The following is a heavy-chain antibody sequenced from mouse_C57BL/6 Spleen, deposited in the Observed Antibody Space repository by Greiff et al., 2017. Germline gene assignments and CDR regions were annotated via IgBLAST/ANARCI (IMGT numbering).Heavy chain of an antibody. CDR1: GYTLTCYW. D-gene: IGHD2-4*01. J-gene: IGHJ2*01. CDR2: IHPNSGST. Sequence: QVQLQQPGAELVKPGASVKLPFKASGYTLTCYWMHWVKQRPGQGLEWIGMIHPNSGSTNYNEKFKSKATLTVDKSSSTAYMQLSSLTSEDSAVYYCARPSYYDYDGFDYWGQGTTLTVSS. CDR3: ARPSYYDYDGFDY. V-gene: IGHV1-64*01.